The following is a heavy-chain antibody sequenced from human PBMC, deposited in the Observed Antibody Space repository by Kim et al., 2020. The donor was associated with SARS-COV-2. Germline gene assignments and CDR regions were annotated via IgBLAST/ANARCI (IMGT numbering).Heavy chain of an antibody. D-gene: IGHD3-10*01. Sequence: GGSLRLSCTASGFTFGDYAMSWFRQAPGKGLEWVSFIRSKAYGGTTEDAASVKGRFTISRDDSKSIAYLQMDSLKTEDTAVYYCSRYYGSGNYIFDFWGQGTLVTVSS. CDR3: SRYYGSGNYIFDF. CDR2: IRSKAYGGTT. J-gene: IGHJ4*02. V-gene: IGHV3-49*03. CDR1: GFTFGDYA.